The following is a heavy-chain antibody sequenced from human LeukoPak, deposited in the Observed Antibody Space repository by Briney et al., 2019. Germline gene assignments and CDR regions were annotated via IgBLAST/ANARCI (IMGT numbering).Heavy chain of an antibody. CDR1: GVSISSSEW. J-gene: IGHJ4*02. V-gene: IGHV4-4*02. Sequence: PSGTLFLTCAVSGVSISSSEWWIWVRQPPGRGLEWIGEIHRAGRTRYNPSLKSRVTMSMDYSKNQFSLNVSSVTAADTAIYYCGKTDIYFNPIDYWGPGSLVTVSS. D-gene: IGHD3-9*01. CDR2: IHRAGRT. CDR3: GKTDIYFNPIDY.